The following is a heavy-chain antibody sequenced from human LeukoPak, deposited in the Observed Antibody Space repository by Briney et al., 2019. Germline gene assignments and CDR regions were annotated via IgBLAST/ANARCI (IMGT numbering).Heavy chain of an antibody. CDR1: GGSISSYY. J-gene: IGHJ5*02. CDR3: ARLLPSYESHRGWFDP. Sequence: SETLSLTCTVFGGSISSYYWSWIRQPAGKGLEWIGHIYTSGSTNYNPSLKSRVTMSVDTSKNHLSLKLSSVTAADTAVYYCARLLPSYESHRGWFDPWGQGTLVTVSS. V-gene: IGHV4-4*07. CDR2: IYTSGST. D-gene: IGHD5-18*01.